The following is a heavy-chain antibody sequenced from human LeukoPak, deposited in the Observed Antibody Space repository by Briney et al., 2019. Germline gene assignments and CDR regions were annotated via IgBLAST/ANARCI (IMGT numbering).Heavy chain of an antibody. V-gene: IGHV1-2*02. J-gene: IGHJ5*02. Sequence: ASVKVSCKASGYTFTGYYMHWVRQAPGQGLEWMGCINPNSGGTNYAQKFQGRVTMTRDTSISTAYMELSRLKSDDTAVYYCARGRQIFGVVNNWFDPWGQGTLVTVSS. CDR3: ARGRQIFGVVNNWFDP. CDR1: GYTFTGYY. D-gene: IGHD3-3*01. CDR2: INPNSGGT.